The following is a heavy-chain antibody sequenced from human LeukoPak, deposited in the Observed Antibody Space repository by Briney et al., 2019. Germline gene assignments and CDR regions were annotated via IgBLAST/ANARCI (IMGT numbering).Heavy chain of an antibody. D-gene: IGHD5-18*01. Sequence: SETLSLTCTVSGGSISSYYWSWIRQPPGKGLEWIGYIYYSESTNYNPSPKSRVTISVDTSKNQFSLKLSSVTAADTAVYYCARDSRYSPYYYYYGMDVWGQGTTVTVSS. CDR2: IYYSEST. CDR1: GGSISSYY. V-gene: IGHV4-59*01. CDR3: ARDSRYSPYYYYYGMDV. J-gene: IGHJ6*02.